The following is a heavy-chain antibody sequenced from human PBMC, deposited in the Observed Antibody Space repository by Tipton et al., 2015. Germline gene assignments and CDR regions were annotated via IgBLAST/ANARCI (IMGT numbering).Heavy chain of an antibody. Sequence: TLSLTCTVSGGSISGSHWYWFRQPAGKGLEWIGSVSTSGSTNYNSSLKSRVTTSVDTSKNQFSLRLSSVTAADTAVYYCARDPRDGYGHFDSWGQGILVTVSS. V-gene: IGHV4-4*07. CDR1: GGSISGSH. J-gene: IGHJ4*01. CDR3: ARDPRDGYGHFDS. CDR2: VSTSGST. D-gene: IGHD5-18*01.